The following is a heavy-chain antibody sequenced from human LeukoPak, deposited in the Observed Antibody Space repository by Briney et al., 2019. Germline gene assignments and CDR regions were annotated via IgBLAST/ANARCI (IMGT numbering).Heavy chain of an antibody. Sequence: PSETLSLTCTVSGGSISTYYWSWIRHPPGKGLEWIGYIYYSGSTNYNPSLKSRVTISVDTSKNQFSLKLSSVTAADTAVYYCARLYSSSWYLDYWGQGTLVTVSS. V-gene: IGHV4-59*01. D-gene: IGHD6-13*01. CDR2: IYYSGST. CDR1: GGSISTYY. J-gene: IGHJ4*02. CDR3: ARLYSSSWYLDY.